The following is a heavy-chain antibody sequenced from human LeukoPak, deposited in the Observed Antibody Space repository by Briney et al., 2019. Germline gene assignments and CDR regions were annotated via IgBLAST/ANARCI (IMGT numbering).Heavy chain of an antibody. CDR2: ISAYNGNT. Sequence: ASVKVSCKASGYTFTSYGISWVRQAPGQGLEWMGWISAYNGNTNYVQKFQGRVTMTTDTSTSTAYMELRSLTSDDTAVYYCARWVTYYYDSSGYGSYYYYMDVWGKGTTVTISS. CDR1: GYTFTSYG. J-gene: IGHJ6*03. D-gene: IGHD3-22*01. CDR3: ARWVTYYYDSSGYGSYYYYMDV. V-gene: IGHV1-18*01.